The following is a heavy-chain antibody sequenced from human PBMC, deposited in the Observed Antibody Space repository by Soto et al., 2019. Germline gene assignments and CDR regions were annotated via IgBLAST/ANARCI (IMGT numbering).Heavy chain of an antibody. CDR3: ARDTVTTLYYYYGMDV. V-gene: IGHV4-31*03. D-gene: IGHD4-17*01. CDR1: GGSISSGGYY. CDR2: IYYSGST. Sequence: SETLSLTCTVSGGSISSGGYYWGWIRQHPGKGLEWIGYIYYSGSTYYNPSPKSRVTISVDTSKNQFSLKLSSVTAADTAVYYCARDTVTTLYYYYGMDVWGQGTKVTVSS. J-gene: IGHJ6*02.